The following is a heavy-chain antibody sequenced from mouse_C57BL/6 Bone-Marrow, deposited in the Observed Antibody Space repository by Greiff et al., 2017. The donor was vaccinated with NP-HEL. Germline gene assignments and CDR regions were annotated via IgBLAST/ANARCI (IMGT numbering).Heavy chain of an antibody. J-gene: IGHJ4*01. Sequence: QVQLQQSGPGLVQPSQSLSITCTVSGFSLTSYGVHWVRQSPGKGLEWLGVIWSGGSTDYNAAFISRLSLSKDNSKSQVFFKMNSLQADDTAIYYCARKTHYGYDDPSYAMDYWGQGTSVTVSS. V-gene: IGHV2-2*01. CDR2: IWSGGST. CDR3: ARKTHYGYDDPSYAMDY. CDR1: GFSLTSYG. D-gene: IGHD2-2*01.